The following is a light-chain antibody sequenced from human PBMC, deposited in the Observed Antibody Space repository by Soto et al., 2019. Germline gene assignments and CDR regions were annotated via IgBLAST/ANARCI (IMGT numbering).Light chain of an antibody. J-gene: IGKJ5*01. Sequence: EIVMTPSPLTLPVTPGEPASISCMSSQVLLYNNTYNYLDWYVQKPGQSPQLLIYFGSNRAPGVPDRFSGSGSGTDFTLKINRVEAEDVGTYYCMQALQSLTFGQGTRLEI. CDR1: QVLLYNNTYNY. V-gene: IGKV2-28*01. CDR3: MQALQSLT. CDR2: FGS.